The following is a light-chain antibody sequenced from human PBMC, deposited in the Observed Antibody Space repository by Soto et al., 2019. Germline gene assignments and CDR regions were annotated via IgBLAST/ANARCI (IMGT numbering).Light chain of an antibody. CDR1: QSLVYSDGITY. J-gene: IGKJ4*01. CDR3: MQDSDWPS. CDR2: RVS. V-gene: IGKV2-30*01. Sequence: DVVLTQSPLSLPVTLGQPASFSCRSSQSLVYSDGITYLAWFQQRPGQSPRRLIYRVSNRDSGVPDRISGSGSATDFTMTISGVEAEDIAIDYCMQDSDWPSSGGGTRVEI.